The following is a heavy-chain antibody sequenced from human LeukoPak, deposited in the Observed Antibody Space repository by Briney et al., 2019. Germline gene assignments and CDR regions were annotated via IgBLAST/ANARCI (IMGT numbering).Heavy chain of an antibody. D-gene: IGHD3-22*01. V-gene: IGHV4-39*07. CDR3: ARGAEEGSYYDSSGYNWFDP. CDR2: IYYSGTT. Sequence: SETLSLTCTVSGGSISSSTYYWGWIRQPPGKGLEWIGRIYYSGTTYYNPSLKSRVAISVGTSKNQFSLRLTSVTAADTAVYYCARGAEEGSYYDSSGYNWFDPWGQGTLVTVSS. J-gene: IGHJ5*02. CDR1: GGSISSSTYY.